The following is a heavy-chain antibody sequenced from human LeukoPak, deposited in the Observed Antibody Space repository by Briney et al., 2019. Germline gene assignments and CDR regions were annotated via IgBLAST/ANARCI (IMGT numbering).Heavy chain of an antibody. V-gene: IGHV3-21*01. D-gene: IGHD3/OR15-3a*01. CDR2: ISSSSYI. Sequence: PGGSLRLSCAASGFTFSSYSMNWVRQAPGKGLEWVSSISSSSYIYYADSVKGRFTISRDNAKNSVYLQMNSLRLEDTAVYYCARTGLGMYSFDYWGQGTLVTVSS. J-gene: IGHJ4*02. CDR1: GFTFSSYS. CDR3: ARTGLGMYSFDY.